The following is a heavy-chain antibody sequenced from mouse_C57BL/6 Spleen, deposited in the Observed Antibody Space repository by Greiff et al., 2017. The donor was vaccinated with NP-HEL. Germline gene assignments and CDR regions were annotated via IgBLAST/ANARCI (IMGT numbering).Heavy chain of an antibody. V-gene: IGHV1-69*01. CDR3: ARRDNASHYYWDY. D-gene: IGHD3-3*01. Sequence: QVQLKQPGAELVMPGASVKLSCKASGYTFTSYWMHWVKQRPGQGLEWIGEIDPSDSYTNYNQKFKGKSTLTVDKYSSTAYMQLSSLTSEDSAVDYCARRDNASHYYWDYWGQGTTLTVSS. J-gene: IGHJ2*01. CDR2: IDPSDSYT. CDR1: GYTFTSYW.